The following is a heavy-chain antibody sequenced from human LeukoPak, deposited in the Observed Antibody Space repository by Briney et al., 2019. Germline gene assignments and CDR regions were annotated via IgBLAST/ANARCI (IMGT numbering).Heavy chain of an antibody. D-gene: IGHD3-16*02. CDR2: VSGRGDSP. Sequence: GGSLRLSCVGSGFTYITYDMTWVRQAPGKGPEWVSVVSGRGDSPYYADSVKGRFTTSRDNSKNTLYLQMNSLRADDTAIYYCAKGDSAPCPIYHDWGQGTLVSVSS. J-gene: IGHJ4*02. V-gene: IGHV3-23*01. CDR3: AKGDSAPCPIYHD. CDR1: GFTYITYD.